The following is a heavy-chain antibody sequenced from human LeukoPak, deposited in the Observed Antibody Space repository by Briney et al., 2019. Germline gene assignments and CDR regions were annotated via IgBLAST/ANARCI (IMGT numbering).Heavy chain of an antibody. D-gene: IGHD3-9*01. CDR3: ARGHYDVLTSSYKWTPDY. CDR1: GFTFSTYN. J-gene: IGHJ4*02. CDR2: ITSGGGYT. Sequence: KSGGSLRLSCAASGFTFSTYNMNWVRQAPGKGLEWVSSITSGGGYTYYADSVKGRFTTSRDNAKNSLSLRLDSLRAEETAVYYCARGHYDVLTSSYKWTPDYWGQGTLVTVSS. V-gene: IGHV3-21*06.